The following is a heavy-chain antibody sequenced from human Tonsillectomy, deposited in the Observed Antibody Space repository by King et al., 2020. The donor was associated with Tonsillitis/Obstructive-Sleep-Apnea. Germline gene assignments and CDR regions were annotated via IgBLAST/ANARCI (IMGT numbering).Heavy chain of an antibody. D-gene: IGHD2-2*02. CDR1: GFTFSDYY. J-gene: IGHJ6*03. Sequence: VQLVESGGGLVKPGGSLRLSCAASGFTFSDYYMSWIRQAPGKGLEWVSYISSSSSYTNYADSVKGRFTISRDNAKNSLYLQMNSLRAEDTAVYYCARIGYCSSTSCYTDYYYYMDVWGKGTTVTVSS. V-gene: IGHV3-11*05. CDR3: ARIGYCSSTSCYTDYYYYMDV. CDR2: ISSSSSYT.